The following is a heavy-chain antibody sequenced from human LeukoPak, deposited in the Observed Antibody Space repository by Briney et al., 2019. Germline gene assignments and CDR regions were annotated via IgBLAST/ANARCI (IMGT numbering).Heavy chain of an antibody. J-gene: IGHJ4*02. CDR1: GFTFSSYA. D-gene: IGHD6-13*01. CDR3: AKCFRYSSSEIGY. V-gene: IGHV3-23*01. CDR2: ISGSGGST. Sequence: GSLRLSCAASGFTFSSYAMSWVRQAPGKGLAWVSAISGSGGSTYYADSVKGRFTISRDNSKNTLYLQMNSLRAEDTAVYYCAKCFRYSSSEIGYWGQGTLVTVSS.